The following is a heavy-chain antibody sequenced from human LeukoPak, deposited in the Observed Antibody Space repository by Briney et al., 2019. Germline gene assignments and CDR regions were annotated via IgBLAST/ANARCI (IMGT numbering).Heavy chain of an antibody. CDR1: GGFFSGYY. CDR3: AKEYYYDSSGYH. V-gene: IGHV3-23*01. D-gene: IGHD3-22*01. Sequence: PSETLSLTCAVYGGFFSGYYWSWVRQAPGKGLEWVSAISGSGGSTYYADSVKGRFTISRDNSKNTLYLQMNSLRAEDTAVYYCAKEYYYDSSGYHWGQGTLVTVSS. CDR2: ISGSGGST. J-gene: IGHJ5*02.